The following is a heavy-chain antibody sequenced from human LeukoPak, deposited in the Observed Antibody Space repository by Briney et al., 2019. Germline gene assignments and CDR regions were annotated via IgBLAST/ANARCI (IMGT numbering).Heavy chain of an antibody. CDR1: GFTLSSYS. J-gene: IGHJ4*02. Sequence: PGGSLRLSCAASGFTLSSYSMNWVRQAPGKGLEWVSSISSSSSSIYYADSVKGRFTISRDNAKNSLYLQMNSLKAEDTAVYYCARASGDIVETATMGSYWGQGTLVTVSS. D-gene: IGHD5-18*01. CDR3: ARASGDIVETATMGSY. CDR2: ISSSSSSI. V-gene: IGHV3-21*01.